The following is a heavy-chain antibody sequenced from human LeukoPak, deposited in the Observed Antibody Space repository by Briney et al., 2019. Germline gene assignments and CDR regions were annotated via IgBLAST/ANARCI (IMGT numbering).Heavy chain of an antibody. Sequence: GASVKVSCTASGYTFTDYYMHWGRQAPGQGFEWMGWINPNSGDTNYAQKFQGRVTMTRDTSISTAHMELGRLRSDDTAVYYCARANFLYCSSTTCLFDYWGQGTLVIVSS. D-gene: IGHD2-2*01. J-gene: IGHJ4*02. CDR1: GYTFTDYY. CDR2: INPNSGDT. V-gene: IGHV1-2*02. CDR3: ARANFLYCSSTTCLFDY.